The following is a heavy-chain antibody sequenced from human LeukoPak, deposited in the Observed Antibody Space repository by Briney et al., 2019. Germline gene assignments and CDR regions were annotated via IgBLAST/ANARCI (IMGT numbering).Heavy chain of an antibody. J-gene: IGHJ4*02. CDR3: ARHPTTNYDILTGYYIGPVGYIDY. CDR1: GGSISSTSYY. Sequence: SETLSLTCTVSGGSISSTSYYWGWIRQPPGKGLEWIGSIYYSGSTYYNPSLKSRVTISVDTSKSQFSLKLSSVTAADTAVYYCARHPTTNYDILTGYYIGPVGYIDYWGQGTLATVSS. D-gene: IGHD3-9*01. V-gene: IGHV4-39*01. CDR2: IYYSGST.